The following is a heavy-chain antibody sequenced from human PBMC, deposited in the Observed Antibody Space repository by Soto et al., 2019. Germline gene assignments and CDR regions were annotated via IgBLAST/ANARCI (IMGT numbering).Heavy chain of an antibody. J-gene: IGHJ6*02. CDR1: GGSISSSSYY. D-gene: IGHD7-27*01. CDR2: IYYSGST. Sequence: PSETLSLTCTVSGGSISSSSYYWGWIRQPPGKGLEWIGSIYYSGSTYYNPSLKSRVTISVDTSKNQFSLKLSSVTAADTAVYYCGRLTDPPNFGMDVWGQGTTVTVSS. CDR3: GRLTDPPNFGMDV. V-gene: IGHV4-39*07.